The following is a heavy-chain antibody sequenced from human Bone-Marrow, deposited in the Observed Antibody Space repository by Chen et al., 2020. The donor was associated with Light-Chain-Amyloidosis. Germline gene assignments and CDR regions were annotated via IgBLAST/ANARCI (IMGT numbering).Heavy chain of an antibody. CDR1: GGSFSGYY. CDR2: INHSGST. Sequence: QVQLQQWGAGLLKPSETLSLTCAVYGGSFSGYYWSWNRQPPGKGLEWIGEINHSGSTNYNPSLKSRVTISVDTSKNQFSLKLSSVTAADTAVYYCARGRCGGGSCYTYYYYYGMDVWGQGTTVTVSS. V-gene: IGHV4-34*01. CDR3: ARGRCGGGSCYTYYYYYGMDV. J-gene: IGHJ6*02. D-gene: IGHD2-15*01.